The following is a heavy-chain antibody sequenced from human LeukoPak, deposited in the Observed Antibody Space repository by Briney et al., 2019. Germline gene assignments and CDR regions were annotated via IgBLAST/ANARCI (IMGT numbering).Heavy chain of an antibody. J-gene: IGHJ3*02. Sequence: GGSLRLSCAASGFTFSSYSMNWVRQAPGKGLEWVSSISSSSSYIYYADSVKGRFTISRDNAKNSLYLQMNSLRAEDTAVYYCARAHERAVTNDAFDIWGQGTMVTVSS. CDR1: GFTFSSYS. CDR3: ARAHERAVTNDAFDI. CDR2: ISSSSSYI. V-gene: IGHV3-21*01. D-gene: IGHD2-8*01.